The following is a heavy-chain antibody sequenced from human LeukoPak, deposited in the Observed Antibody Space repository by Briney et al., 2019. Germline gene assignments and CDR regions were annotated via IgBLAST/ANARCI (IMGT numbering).Heavy chain of an antibody. CDR1: GYTFTNSY. CDR2: INPGGGNT. CDR3: ARIRDGYNDAYDI. Sequence: ASVKVSCKASGYTFTNSYIHWVRQAPGQGFQWMGLINPGGGNTNYAQNFQGRLTMTRDTSTTTVYMELSGLRSEDTAIYYCARIRDGYNDAYDIWGQGTVVTVPS. D-gene: IGHD5-24*01. V-gene: IGHV1-46*01. J-gene: IGHJ3*02.